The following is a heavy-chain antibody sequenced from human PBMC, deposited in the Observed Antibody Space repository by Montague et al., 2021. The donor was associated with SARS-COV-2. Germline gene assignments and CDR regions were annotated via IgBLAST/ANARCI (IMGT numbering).Heavy chain of an antibody. CDR2: IYYSGST. CDR3: AREGSGRVYYYYGMDV. J-gene: IGHJ6*02. CDR1: GGFISSYY. Sequence: SETLSLTCTVSGGFISSYYWSWIRQPPGKGLEWIGYIYYSGSTNYNPSLKSRVTISVDTSKNQFSLKLSSVTAADTAVYYCAREGSGRVYYYYGMDVWGQGTTVTVSS. V-gene: IGHV4-59*01. D-gene: IGHD3-10*01.